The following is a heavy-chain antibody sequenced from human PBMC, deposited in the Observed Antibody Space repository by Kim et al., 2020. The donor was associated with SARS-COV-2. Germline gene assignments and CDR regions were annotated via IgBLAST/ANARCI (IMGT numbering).Heavy chain of an antibody. J-gene: IGHJ6*02. D-gene: IGHD6-13*01. CDR3: SRKREYSTINYYYFGMDV. CDR1: GFTFRGFE. V-gene: IGHV3-48*03. CDR2: ISSGGIII. Sequence: GGSLRLSCVASGFTFRGFEMNWVRQAPGKGLEWVSGISSGGIIIYYADSVKGRFTISRDNAKNSLYLEINSLRAGDTAVYYCSRKREYSTINYYYFGMDVWGQGTTVTVSS.